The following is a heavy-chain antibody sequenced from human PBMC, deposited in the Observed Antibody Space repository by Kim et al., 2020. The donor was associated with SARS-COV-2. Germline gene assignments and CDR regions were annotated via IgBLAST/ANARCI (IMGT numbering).Heavy chain of an antibody. J-gene: IGHJ6*02. D-gene: IGHD2-2*01. CDR3: AREGGCCSSTSCYACHYYGMDV. Sequence: SVKVSCKASGGTFSSYAISWVRQAPGQGLEWMGGIIPIFGTANYAQKFQGRVTITADESTSTAYMELSSLRSEDTAVYYCAREGGCCSSTSCYACHYYGMDVWGQGTTVTVSS. CDR2: IIPIFGTA. CDR1: GGTFSSYA. V-gene: IGHV1-69*13.